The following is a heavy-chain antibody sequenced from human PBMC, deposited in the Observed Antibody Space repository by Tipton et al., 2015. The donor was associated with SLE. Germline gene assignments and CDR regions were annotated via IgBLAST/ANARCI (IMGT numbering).Heavy chain of an antibody. CDR2: FYYSGST. Sequence: TLSLTCTVSGGSISSHYWSWIRQPPGKGLEWIGYFYYSGSTNYNPSLKSRVTISVDTSKNQFSLKLSSVTAADTAVYYCARGRASVGATSDFFDYWGQGSLVSVSS. J-gene: IGHJ4*02. D-gene: IGHD1-26*01. V-gene: IGHV4-59*11. CDR3: ARGRASVGATSDFFDY. CDR1: GGSISSHY.